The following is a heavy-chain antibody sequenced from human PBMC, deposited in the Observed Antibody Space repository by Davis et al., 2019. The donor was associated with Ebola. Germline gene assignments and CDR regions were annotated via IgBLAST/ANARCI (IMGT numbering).Heavy chain of an antibody. CDR3: ARGGVGGALAAGSDY. CDR2: VHFSGNT. J-gene: IGHJ4*02. CDR1: GGSILSYS. D-gene: IGHD2-15*01. V-gene: IGHV4-59*01. Sequence: MPSETLSLTCTVSGGSILSYSWHWIRQPPGKGLEWIGFVHFSGNTKNNPSLTSRVTISRDASENQFSLKLTSVTAADTAVYYCARGGVGGALAAGSDYWGQGALVTVPS.